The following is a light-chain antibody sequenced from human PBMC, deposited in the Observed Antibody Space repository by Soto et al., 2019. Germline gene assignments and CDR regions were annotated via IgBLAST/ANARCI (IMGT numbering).Light chain of an antibody. Sequence: EIEMTQSPSSLSASVGDSVTISCRASQSISNNLDWYRQKPGRVPQLLIYATSTWDSGIPSRFSGSGSGTDFTLTISRLQPEDFATYYCQQNYSSPPHTFGQGTKLEIK. CDR1: QSISNN. CDR3: QQNYSSPPHT. V-gene: IGKV1-39*01. CDR2: ATS. J-gene: IGKJ2*01.